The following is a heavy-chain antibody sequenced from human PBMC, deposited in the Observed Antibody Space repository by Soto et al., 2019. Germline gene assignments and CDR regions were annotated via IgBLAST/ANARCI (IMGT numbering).Heavy chain of an antibody. V-gene: IGHV4-4*07. J-gene: IGHJ4*02. CDR3: ASALLDFGDYYFHY. CDR2: VFVSGST. Sequence: QVQLQESGPGLVKPSETLSLTCTVSGASISSHYWIWIRQPAGKGLEWIGRVFVSGSTNYNPSLESRVTMSVDTSKNQFSLRLSSVTAADTAVYYCASALLDFGDYYFHYWGLGALVTVSS. CDR1: GASISSHY. D-gene: IGHD4-17*01.